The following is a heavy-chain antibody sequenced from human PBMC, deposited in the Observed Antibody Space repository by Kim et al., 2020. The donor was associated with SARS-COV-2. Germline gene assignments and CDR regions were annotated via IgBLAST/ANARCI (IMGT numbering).Heavy chain of an antibody. CDR1: GFTFTNYG. J-gene: IGHJ3*02. CDR2: VRWDGRAT. CDR3: TPFDN. V-gene: IGHV3-30*02. Sequence: GGSLRLSCVASGFTFTNYGIHWVRQAPGKGLEWVAVVRWDGRATAYADSLTGRFTISRENSKNTLCLQMSTLIAEDTAVYYCTPFDNWGQCTMVIVPS.